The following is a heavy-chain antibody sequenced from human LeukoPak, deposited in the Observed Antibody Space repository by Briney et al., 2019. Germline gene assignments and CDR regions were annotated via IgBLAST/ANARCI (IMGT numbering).Heavy chain of an antibody. CDR2: INPNSGGT. Sequence: ASVKVSCKASGYTFTSSGISWVRQAPGQGPEWMGWINPNSGGTKYEQKFLGRVTMTRDMSIGTAYMELRSLRSDDTAVYYCARDPKYYDFSSGERYFDYWGQGTLVTVSS. CDR3: ARDPKYYDFSSGERYFDY. J-gene: IGHJ4*02. CDR1: GYTFTSSG. D-gene: IGHD3-3*01. V-gene: IGHV1-2*02.